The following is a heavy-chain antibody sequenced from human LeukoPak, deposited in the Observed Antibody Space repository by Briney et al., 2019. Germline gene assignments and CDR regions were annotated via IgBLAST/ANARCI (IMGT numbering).Heavy chain of an antibody. CDR1: GGTFSSYA. V-gene: IGHV1-69*13. CDR3: ARDIKELGFSLLDY. D-gene: IGHD7-27*01. J-gene: IGHJ4*02. Sequence: RASVKVSCKASGGTFSSYAISWVRQAPGQGLEWMGGIIPIFGTANYAQKFQGRVTITADESTSTAYMELSSLRPEDTAVYYCARDIKELGFSLLDYWGQGTLVTVSS. CDR2: IIPIFGTA.